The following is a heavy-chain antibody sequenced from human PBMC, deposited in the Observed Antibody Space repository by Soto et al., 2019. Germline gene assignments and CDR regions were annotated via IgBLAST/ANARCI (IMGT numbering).Heavy chain of an antibody. Sequence: GGSLRLSCAASGFTFSSYGMHWVRQAPGKGLEWVAVIWYDGSNKYYADSVKGRFTISRDNSKNTLYLQMNSLRAEDTAVYYCARDEFADYCSSTSCPDAFDIWGQGTMVTVSS. CDR3: ARDEFADYCSSTSCPDAFDI. CDR1: GFTFSSYG. V-gene: IGHV3-33*01. CDR2: IWYDGSNK. D-gene: IGHD2-2*01. J-gene: IGHJ3*02.